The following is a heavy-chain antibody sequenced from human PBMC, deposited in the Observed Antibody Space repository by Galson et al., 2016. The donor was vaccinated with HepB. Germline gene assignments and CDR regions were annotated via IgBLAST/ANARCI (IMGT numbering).Heavy chain of an antibody. J-gene: IGHJ6*02. Sequence: QSGAEVKKPGESLKISCKGSGYTFSDYWIGWVRQMPGKGLEWMGIINPGDSDTRYSPSFQGQVTISADKSIDTAYLQWSSLKASDSAIYYRARFWSIGYKGMDVWGQGTTVIVSS. CDR1: GYTFSDYW. D-gene: IGHD5-12*01. CDR3: ARFWSIGYKGMDV. V-gene: IGHV5-51*01. CDR2: INPGDSDT.